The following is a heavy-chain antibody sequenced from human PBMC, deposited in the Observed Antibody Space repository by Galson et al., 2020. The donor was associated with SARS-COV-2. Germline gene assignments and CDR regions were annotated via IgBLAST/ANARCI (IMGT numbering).Heavy chain of an antibody. CDR3: ARRPITLGGWFDP. CDR1: GGSISSGGYY. CDR2: NYYSGST. J-gene: IGHJ5*02. Sequence: SETQSLTCPVPGGSISSGGYYWSSIRQHPGKGLEWNGYNYYSGSTYYNPSLKSRVTISVDTSKNQFSLKLSSVTAADTAVYYCARRPITLGGWFDPWGQGTLVTVSS. V-gene: IGHV4-31*03. D-gene: IGHD3-16*01.